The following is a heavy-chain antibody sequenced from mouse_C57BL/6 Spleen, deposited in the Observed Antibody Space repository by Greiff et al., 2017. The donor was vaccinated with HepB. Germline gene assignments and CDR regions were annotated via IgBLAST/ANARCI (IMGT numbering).Heavy chain of an antibody. D-gene: IGHD2-4*01. Sequence: QVQLQQPGAELVRPGSSVKLSCKASGYTFTSYWMDWVKQRPGQGLEWIGNIYPSDSETHYNQKFKDKATLTVDKSSSTAYMQLSSLTSEDSAVYYCARGGDYDGYFDVWGTGTTVTVSS. V-gene: IGHV1-61*01. CDR1: GYTFTSYW. CDR2: IYPSDSET. J-gene: IGHJ1*03. CDR3: ARGGDYDGYFDV.